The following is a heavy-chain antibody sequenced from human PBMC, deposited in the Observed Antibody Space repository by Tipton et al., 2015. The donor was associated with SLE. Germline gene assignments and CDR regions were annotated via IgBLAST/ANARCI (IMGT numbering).Heavy chain of an antibody. CDR1: GLNVSGNY. J-gene: IGHJ4*02. CDR2: IYSGGST. Sequence: SLRLSCAASGLNVSGNYMSWVRQAPGKGLEWVSVIYSGGSTHYADSVKGRFTISRDKSRNTLYLQMNALRDEDTAVYYCARVPSGTFDYRGQGALVTVSS. D-gene: IGHD1-1*01. V-gene: IGHV3-53*05. CDR3: ARVPSGTFDY.